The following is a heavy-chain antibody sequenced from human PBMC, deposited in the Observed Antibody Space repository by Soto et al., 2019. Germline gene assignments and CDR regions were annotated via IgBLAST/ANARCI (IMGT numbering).Heavy chain of an antibody. V-gene: IGHV4-30-4*01. D-gene: IGHD4-17*01. CDR2: IYYSGST. J-gene: IGHJ5*02. Sequence: PSETLSLTCTVSGGSISSGDYYWSWIRQPPGKGLEWIGYIYYSGSTYYNPSLKSRVTISVDTSKNQFSLKLSSVTAADTAVYYCAIAHYGDYRPGWFDPWGQGTLVTVSS. CDR1: GGSISSGDYY. CDR3: AIAHYGDYRPGWFDP.